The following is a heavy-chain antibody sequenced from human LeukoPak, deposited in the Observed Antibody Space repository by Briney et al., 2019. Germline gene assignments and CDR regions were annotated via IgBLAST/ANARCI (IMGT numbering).Heavy chain of an antibody. Sequence: SETLSLTCTVSGGSISSGGYYWSWIRQHPGKGLEWIGYIYYSGSTNYNPSLKSRVTISVDTSKNQFSLKLSSVTAADTAVYYCARDSGVSSGPYYYYYGMDVWGQGTTVTVSS. CDR3: ARDSGVSSGPYYYYYGMDV. J-gene: IGHJ6*02. CDR2: IYYSGST. V-gene: IGHV4-61*08. CDR1: GGSISSGGYY. D-gene: IGHD4-23*01.